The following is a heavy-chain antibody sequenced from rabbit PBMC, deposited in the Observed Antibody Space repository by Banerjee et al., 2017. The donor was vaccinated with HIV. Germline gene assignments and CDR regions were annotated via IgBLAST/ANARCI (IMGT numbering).Heavy chain of an antibody. Sequence: QEQLEESGGDLVKPEGSLTLTCTASGFSFSSSYWICWVRQAPGKGLEWIACIYAGSSGSTYYASWAKGRFTISKTSSTTVTLQMTSLTAADTATYFCARDLYPGNTYPFYFGLWGPGTLVTVS. CDR1: GFSFSSSYW. CDR2: IYAGSSGST. D-gene: IGHD7-1*01. V-gene: IGHV1S45*01. CDR3: ARDLYPGNTYPFYFGL. J-gene: IGHJ4*01.